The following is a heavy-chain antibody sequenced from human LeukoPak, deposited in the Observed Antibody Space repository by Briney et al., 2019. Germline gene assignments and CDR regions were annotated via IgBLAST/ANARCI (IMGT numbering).Heavy chain of an antibody. CDR3: ARLSFANPFGSYYYDSSGLDY. V-gene: IGHV4-59*08. D-gene: IGHD3-22*01. CDR2: IYYSGST. J-gene: IGHJ4*02. Sequence: SETLSLTCTVSGGSISSYYWSWIRQPPGKGLEWIGYIYYSGSTNDNPSLKSRVTISVDTSKNQFSLKLSSVTAADTAVYYCARLSFANPFGSYYYDSSGLDYWGQGTLVTVSS. CDR1: GGSISSYY.